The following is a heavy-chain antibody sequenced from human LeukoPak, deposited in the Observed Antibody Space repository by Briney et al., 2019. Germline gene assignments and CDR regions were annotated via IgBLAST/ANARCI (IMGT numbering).Heavy chain of an antibody. V-gene: IGHV1-46*01. D-gene: IGHD1-26*01. CDR3: ARDNSMGDNAWWFDP. Sequence: ASVTVSCKASGYTFTSYYMHWVRQAPAQGMEWVGLINPTGGSTGYAQKFHGRVTMTSDMSKSKNYMELSSLRSEDTAIYYCARDNSMGDNAWWFDPWGQGTLVTVSS. J-gene: IGHJ5*02. CDR2: INPTGGST. CDR1: GYTFTSYY.